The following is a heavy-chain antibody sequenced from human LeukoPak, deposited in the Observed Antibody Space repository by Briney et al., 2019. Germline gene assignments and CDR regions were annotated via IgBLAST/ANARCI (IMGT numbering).Heavy chain of an antibody. Sequence: SQTLSLTCTVSGGSISSGDYYWSWIRQPPGKGLEWIGYIYYGGSTYYNPSLKSRVTISVDTSKNQFSLKLSSVTAADTAVYYCARDIVVVPAAAGDYYYYMDVWGKGTTVTVSS. CDR2: IYYGGST. J-gene: IGHJ6*03. CDR1: GGSISSGDYY. V-gene: IGHV4-30-4*08. CDR3: ARDIVVVPAAAGDYYYYMDV. D-gene: IGHD2-2*01.